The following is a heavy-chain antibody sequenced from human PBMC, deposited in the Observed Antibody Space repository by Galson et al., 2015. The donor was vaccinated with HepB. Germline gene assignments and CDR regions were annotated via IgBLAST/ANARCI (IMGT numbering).Heavy chain of an antibody. J-gene: IGHJ4*02. CDR2: IYYSGST. CDR3: ARRRSPGGYVWGSYLHPFDY. CDR1: GGSISSSSYY. D-gene: IGHD3-16*01. V-gene: IGHV4-39*01. Sequence: SETLSLTCTVSGGSISSSSYYWGWIRQPPGKGLEWIGSIYYSGSTYYNPSLKSRVTISVDTSKNQFSLKLSSVTAADTAVYYCARRRSPGGYVWGSYLHPFDYWGQGTLVTVSS.